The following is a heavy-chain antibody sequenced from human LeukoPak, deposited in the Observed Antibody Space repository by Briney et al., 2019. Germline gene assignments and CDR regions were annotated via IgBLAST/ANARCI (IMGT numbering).Heavy chain of an antibody. CDR2: IIPFFGAP. J-gene: IGHJ4*02. Sequence: GSSVKVSCKTSGGTFNSYAITWVRQAPGQGLEWMGGIIPFFGAPNYAQKFQGRVTITADESTSTAYMELSSLRSEDTAVYYCARDLSGSYSFDYWGQGTLVTVSS. V-gene: IGHV1-69*01. CDR3: ARDLSGSYSFDY. CDR1: GGTFNSYA. D-gene: IGHD1-26*01.